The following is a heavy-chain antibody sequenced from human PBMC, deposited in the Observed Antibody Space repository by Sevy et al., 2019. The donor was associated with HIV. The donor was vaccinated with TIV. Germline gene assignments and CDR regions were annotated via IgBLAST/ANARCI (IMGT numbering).Heavy chain of an antibody. D-gene: IGHD3-22*01. Sequence: SETLSLTCTVSGGSISSSSYYWGWIRQPPGKGLEWNGRIYYSGSTYYNPSLKSRVTISVDTSKNQLSLKLSSVTAADTAVYYCARHRIEHYYDSSGYSPGAFDIWGQGTMVTVSS. CDR2: IYYSGST. J-gene: IGHJ3*02. CDR1: GGSISSSSYY. V-gene: IGHV4-39*01. CDR3: ARHRIEHYYDSSGYSPGAFDI.